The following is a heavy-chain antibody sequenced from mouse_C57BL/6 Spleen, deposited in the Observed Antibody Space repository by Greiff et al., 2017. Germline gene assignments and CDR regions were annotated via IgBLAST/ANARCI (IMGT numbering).Heavy chain of an antibody. D-gene: IGHD1-1*01. Sequence: QVQLQQPGTELVKPGASVKLSCKASGYTFTSYWMHWVKQRPGQGLEWIGNINPSNGGTNYNEKLKSKATLTVDKSSSTAYMQLSSLTSEDSAVYYCARLLLRSYAMDYWGQGTSVTVSS. J-gene: IGHJ4*01. V-gene: IGHV1-53*01. CDR2: INPSNGGT. CDR3: ARLLLRSYAMDY. CDR1: GYTFTSYW.